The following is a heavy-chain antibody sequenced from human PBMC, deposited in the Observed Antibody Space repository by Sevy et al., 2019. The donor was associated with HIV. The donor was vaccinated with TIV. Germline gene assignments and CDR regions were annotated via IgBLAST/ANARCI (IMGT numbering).Heavy chain of an antibody. J-gene: IGHJ6*03. V-gene: IGHV3-23*01. Sequence: GGSLRLSCAASGLTFSSYAMSWVRQAPGKGLEWVSAISGSGGSTYYADSVKGRFTISRDNSKNTLYLQMNSLRAEDTAVYYCAKTNDYGDPYYYYYYMDVWGKGTTVTVSS. CDR2: ISGSGGST. CDR3: AKTNDYGDPYYYYYYMDV. D-gene: IGHD4-17*01. CDR1: GLTFSSYA.